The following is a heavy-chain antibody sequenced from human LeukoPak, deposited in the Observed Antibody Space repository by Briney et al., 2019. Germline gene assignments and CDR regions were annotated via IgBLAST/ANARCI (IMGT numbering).Heavy chain of an antibody. D-gene: IGHD6-13*01. V-gene: IGHV4-34*01. Sequence: SETLSLTCAVYGGSFSGHYWSWIRQPPGKGLEWIGEINHSGSTNYNPSLKSRVTISVDTSKNQFSLKLSSVTAADTAVYYCARVPLAAPSDWFDPWGQGTLVTVSS. J-gene: IGHJ5*02. CDR2: INHSGST. CDR1: GGSFSGHY. CDR3: ARVPLAAPSDWFDP.